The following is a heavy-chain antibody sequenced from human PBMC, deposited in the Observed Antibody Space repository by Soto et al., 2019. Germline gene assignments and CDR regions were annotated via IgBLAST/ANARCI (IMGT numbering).Heavy chain of an antibody. J-gene: IGHJ6*02. V-gene: IGHV4-39*01. CDR2: IYYSGST. Sequence: SETLSLTCTVSGGSISSSSYYWGWIRQPPGKGLEWIGSIYYSGSTYYNPSLKSRVTISVDTSKNQFSLKLSSVTAADTAVYYCRAVADLGEGYYYYYGMDVWGQGTTVTVSS. D-gene: IGHD6-19*01. CDR1: GGSISSSSYY. CDR3: RAVADLGEGYYYYYGMDV.